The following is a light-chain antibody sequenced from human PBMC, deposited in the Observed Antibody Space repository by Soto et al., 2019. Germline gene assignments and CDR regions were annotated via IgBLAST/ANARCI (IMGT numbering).Light chain of an antibody. J-gene: IGLJ3*02. CDR2: GNS. V-gene: IGLV1-40*01. CDR3: QSYDSSLSGWV. CDR1: SSNIGAGYV. Sequence: QSVLTQPPSVSGAPGQRVTISCTGSSSNIGAGYVVDWYQQLPGTAPKLLIYGNSNRPSGVPDRFSGSKSGTSASLAITGXQXXDXADYYCQSYDSSLSGWVFGGGTKLTV.